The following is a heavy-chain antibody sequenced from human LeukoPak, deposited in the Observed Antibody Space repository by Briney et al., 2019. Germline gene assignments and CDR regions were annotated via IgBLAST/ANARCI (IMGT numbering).Heavy chain of an antibody. V-gene: IGHV4-4*07. CDR2: IYTSGST. J-gene: IGHJ3*02. CDR3: ARDPNFSAFDI. Sequence: SETLSLTCTVSGGSISSYYWSWIRQPAGKGLEWIGRIYTSGSTNYNPSLKGRVTISVDKSKNQFSLKLSSVTAADTAVYYCARDPNFSAFDIWGQGTMVTVSS. CDR1: GGSISSYY.